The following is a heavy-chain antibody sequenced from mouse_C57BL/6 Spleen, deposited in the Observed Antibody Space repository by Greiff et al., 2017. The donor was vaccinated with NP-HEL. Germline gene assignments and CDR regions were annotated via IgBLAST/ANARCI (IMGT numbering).Heavy chain of an antibody. CDR1: GYTFTSYW. J-gene: IGHJ2*01. CDR3: ARSSTGKGDY. V-gene: IGHV1-69*01. Sequence: VQLQQPGAELVMPGASVKLSCKASGYTFTSYWMHWVKQRPGQGLEWIGEIDPSDSYTNYNHRFKGKSTLTVDKSSSTAYMQLSSLTSEDSAVYYCARSSTGKGDYWGQGTTLTVSS. D-gene: IGHD4-1*02. CDR2: IDPSDSYT.